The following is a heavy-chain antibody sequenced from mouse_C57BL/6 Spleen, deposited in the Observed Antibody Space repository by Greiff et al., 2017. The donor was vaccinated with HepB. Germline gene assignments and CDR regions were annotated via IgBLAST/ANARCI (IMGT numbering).Heavy chain of an antibody. V-gene: IGHV1-59*01. CDR2: IDPSDSYT. CDR3: AQRDGNYY. J-gene: IGHJ2*01. D-gene: IGHD2-1*01. CDR1: GYTFTSYW. Sequence: LQQPGAELVRPGTSVKLSCKASGYTFTSYWMHWVKQRPGQGLEWIGVIDPSDSYTNYNQKFKGKATLTVDTSSSTAYMQLSSLTSEDSAVYYCAQRDGNYYWGQGTTLTVSS.